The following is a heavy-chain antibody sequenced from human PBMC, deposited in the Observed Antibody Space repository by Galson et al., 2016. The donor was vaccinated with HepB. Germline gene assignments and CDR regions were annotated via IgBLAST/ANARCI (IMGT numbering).Heavy chain of an antibody. CDR1: GFTFSSFG. Sequence: SLRLSCAASGFTFSSFGFHWVRQAPGKGLEWVAGISSDGSDNFYVDYVKGRFSISRDNSKNTLFLEMDSLRTEDTAVYYCAKELGNSDYYAMDVWGQGTTVTVSS. V-gene: IGHV3-30*18. CDR3: AKELGNSDYYAMDV. D-gene: IGHD4-23*01. J-gene: IGHJ6*02. CDR2: ISSDGSDN.